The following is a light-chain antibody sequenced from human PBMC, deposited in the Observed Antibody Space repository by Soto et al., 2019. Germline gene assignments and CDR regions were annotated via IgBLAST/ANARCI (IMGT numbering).Light chain of an antibody. CDR1: QSGSSSS. J-gene: IGKJ4*01. CDR3: QQYGSTPPT. Sequence: EIVLTQSPGTVSLSPGETATLSCRASQSGSSSSLAWYQQKAGQAPRLLIYGATNRATGVPDRFSGGGSWRDCTLTISRLEQEDFAVYNCQQYGSTPPTFGGGKTGEIK. V-gene: IGKV3-20*01. CDR2: GAT.